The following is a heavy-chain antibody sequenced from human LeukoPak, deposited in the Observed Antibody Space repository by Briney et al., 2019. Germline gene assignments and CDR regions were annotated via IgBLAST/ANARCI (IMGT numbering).Heavy chain of an antibody. J-gene: IGHJ4*02. CDR3: AGRRDGYR. D-gene: IGHD5-24*01. Sequence: PSETLSLTCAVYGGSFSGYYWSWIRQPPGKGLEWIGEINHSGSTNYNPSLKSRVTISVDTSKNQFSLKLSSVTAADTAVYYCAGRRDGYRWGQGTLVTVSS. CDR2: INHSGST. CDR1: GGSFSGYY. V-gene: IGHV4-34*01.